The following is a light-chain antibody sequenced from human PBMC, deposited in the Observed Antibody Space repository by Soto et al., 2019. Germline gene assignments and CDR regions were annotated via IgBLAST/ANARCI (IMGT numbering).Light chain of an antibody. CDR1: QSVSSSY. CDR2: GAS. V-gene: IGKV3-20*01. Sequence: EIVLTQSPGTLSLSPGERATLSCRASQSVSSSYLAWYQQKPGQAPRLLIYGASSRATGIPDRCSGSGSGTDFTLTISRLETEDFAVYYCQQYGSSPMYTFGQGTKLEIK. J-gene: IGKJ2*01. CDR3: QQYGSSPMYT.